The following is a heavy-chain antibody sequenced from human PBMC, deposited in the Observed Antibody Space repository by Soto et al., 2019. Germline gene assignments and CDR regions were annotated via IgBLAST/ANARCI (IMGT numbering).Heavy chain of an antibody. V-gene: IGHV4-4*07. CDR2: IYTSGST. CDR3: ARGEPRPPTSLYYYYGMDV. J-gene: IGHJ6*02. Sequence: PSETLSLTCTVSGGSISIYYWSWIRHPAGKGLEWIGRIYTSGSTNYNPSLKSRVTMSVDTSKNQFSLKLSSVTAADTAVYYCARGEPRPPTSLYYYYGMDVWGQGTTVTVSS. CDR1: GGSISIYY. D-gene: IGHD1-26*01.